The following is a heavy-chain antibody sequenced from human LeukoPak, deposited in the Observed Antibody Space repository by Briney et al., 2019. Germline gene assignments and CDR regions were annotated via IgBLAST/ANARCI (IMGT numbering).Heavy chain of an antibody. D-gene: IGHD6-13*01. CDR3: ARHGYRIAAAGLDNWFDP. J-gene: IGHJ5*02. CDR2: IYYSGST. CDR1: GGSISSYY. Sequence: LETLSLTCTVSGGSISSYYWSWIRQPPGKGLEWIGYIYYSGSTNYNPSLKSRVTIAVDTSKNQFSLKLSSVTAADTAVYYCARHGYRIAAAGLDNWFDPWGQGTLVTVSS. V-gene: IGHV4-59*08.